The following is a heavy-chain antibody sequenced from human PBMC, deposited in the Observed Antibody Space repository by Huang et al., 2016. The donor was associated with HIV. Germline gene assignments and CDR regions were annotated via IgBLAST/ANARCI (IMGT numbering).Heavy chain of an antibody. CDR2: INHLGSP. J-gene: IGHJ5*02. V-gene: IGHV4-34*02. D-gene: IGHD3-10*01. Sequence: QVNLQQWGAGLLKSAETLSLTGAVYGGSLSGYYWSWLRQTPGKGREWIGEINHLGSPNYNPSLKSRVSISMAGSKKQFSLKLRSISDADTAVYFCASDATKNPRGWFDPWGQGTLVTVSS. CDR1: GGSLSGYY. CDR3: ASDATKNPRGWFDP.